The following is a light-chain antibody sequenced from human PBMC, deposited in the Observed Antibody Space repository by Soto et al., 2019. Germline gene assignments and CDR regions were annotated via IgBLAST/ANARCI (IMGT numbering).Light chain of an antibody. Sequence: EKVMTQSPATLSVSPGERATLSCRASENIKNRVAWYPQKPGQGPRLLIYDAFTRATDIPARFSGSASGTEFTLTISSLQSEDSAFYYCQQYDDWPLTLGGGTKVEIK. CDR1: ENIKNR. J-gene: IGKJ4*01. V-gene: IGKV3-15*01. CDR3: QQYDDWPLT. CDR2: DAF.